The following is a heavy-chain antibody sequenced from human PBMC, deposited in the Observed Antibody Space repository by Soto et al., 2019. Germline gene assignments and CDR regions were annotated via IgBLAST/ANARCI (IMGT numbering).Heavy chain of an antibody. D-gene: IGHD6-6*01. CDR1: GGSISSYY. Sequence: SETLSLTCTVSGGSISSYYWSWIRQPPGKGLEWIGYIYYSGSTNYNPSLKSRVTISVDTSKNQFSLKLSSVTAADTAVYYCARQHSSSSGAYYYYYMDVWGKGTTVTVSS. CDR2: IYYSGST. J-gene: IGHJ6*03. CDR3: ARQHSSSSGAYYYYYMDV. V-gene: IGHV4-59*01.